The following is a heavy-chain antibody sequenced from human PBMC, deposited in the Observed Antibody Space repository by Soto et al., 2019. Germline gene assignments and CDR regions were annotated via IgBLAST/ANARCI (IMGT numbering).Heavy chain of an antibody. J-gene: IGHJ6*02. CDR1: GGSFSGYY. Sequence: PSETLSLTCAVYGGSFSGYYWSWIRQPPGKGLEWIGEINHSGSTNYTPSLKSRVTISVDTSKNQFSLKLSSVTAADTAVYYCARGWGYYDSSGWYYYYYGMDVWGQGTTVTVSS. D-gene: IGHD3-22*01. V-gene: IGHV4-34*01. CDR3: ARGWGYYDSSGWYYYYYGMDV. CDR2: INHSGST.